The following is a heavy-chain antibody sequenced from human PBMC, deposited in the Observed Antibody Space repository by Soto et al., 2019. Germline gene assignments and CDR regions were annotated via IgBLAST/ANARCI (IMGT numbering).Heavy chain of an antibody. CDR3: ARHRSYYYGSGSYYYFDY. Sequence: SETLSLTCTVSGGSISSSSDYWGWIRQPPGKGLEWIGSIYYSGSTYYNPSLKSRVTISVDTSKNQFSLKLSSVTAADTAVYYCARHRSYYYGSGSYYYFDYWGQGTLVTVSS. V-gene: IGHV4-39*01. J-gene: IGHJ4*02. D-gene: IGHD3-10*01. CDR1: GGSISSSSDY. CDR2: IYYSGST.